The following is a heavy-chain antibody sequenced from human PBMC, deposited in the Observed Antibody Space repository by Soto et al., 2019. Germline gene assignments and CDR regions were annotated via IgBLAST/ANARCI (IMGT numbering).Heavy chain of an antibody. Sequence: ASVKVSCKASGYTFTTYVMHWVRQAPGQRLEWMGWINAGNDNTKYSEKFQGRVTITRDTSASTVYMELSSLSSEDTAVYYCARVGHYYYGMAVWGQGTTVTVSS. J-gene: IGHJ6*02. CDR2: INAGNDNT. V-gene: IGHV1-3*01. CDR3: ARVGHYYYGMAV. CDR1: GYTFTTYV. D-gene: IGHD3-3*01.